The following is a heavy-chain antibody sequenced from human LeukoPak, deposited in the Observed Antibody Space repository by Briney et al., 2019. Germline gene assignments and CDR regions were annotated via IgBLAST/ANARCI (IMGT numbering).Heavy chain of an antibody. CDR2: IYYSGST. J-gene: IGHJ5*02. CDR1: GGSISSGDYY. Sequence: SETLSLTCTVSGGSISSGDYYWSWIRQPPGKGLEWIGYIYYSGSTYYNPSLKSRVTISVDTSKNQFSLKLSSVTAADTAVYYCARAHYYGSGSYSMVDPWGQGTLVTVSS. V-gene: IGHV4-30-4*01. CDR3: ARAHYYGSGSYSMVDP. D-gene: IGHD3-10*01.